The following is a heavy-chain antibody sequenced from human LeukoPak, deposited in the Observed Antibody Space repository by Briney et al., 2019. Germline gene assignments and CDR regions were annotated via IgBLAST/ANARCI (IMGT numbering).Heavy chain of an antibody. Sequence: SETLSLTCTVSGGSIRGLYWSWIRQPPGKGLEWIGYIYYSGSTTYNPSLKSRVTISVDTSKNQSSLRLRSVTAADTALYYCARGYAYGDTGSFDYWGQGALVTVSS. V-gene: IGHV4-59*01. CDR3: ARGYAYGDTGSFDY. J-gene: IGHJ4*02. D-gene: IGHD4-17*01. CDR2: IYYSGST. CDR1: GGSIRGLY.